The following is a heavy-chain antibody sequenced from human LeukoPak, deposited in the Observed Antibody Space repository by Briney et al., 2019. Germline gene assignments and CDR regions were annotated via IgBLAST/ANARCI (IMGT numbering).Heavy chain of an antibody. CDR3: ARDLPHYYGWGRAFDI. Sequence: PSETLSLTCTVSGGSISSYYWSWIRQPPGKGLEWIGYIYYSGSTNYNPSLKSRVTISVDTSKNQFSLKLSSVTAADTAVYYCARDLPHYYGWGRAFDIWGKGTMVTVSS. J-gene: IGHJ3*02. D-gene: IGHD3-10*01. CDR2: IYYSGST. CDR1: GGSISSYY. V-gene: IGHV4-59*01.